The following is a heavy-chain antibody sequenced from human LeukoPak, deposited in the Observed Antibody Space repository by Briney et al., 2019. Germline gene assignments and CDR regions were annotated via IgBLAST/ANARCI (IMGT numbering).Heavy chain of an antibody. V-gene: IGHV4-59*01. CDR3: ARANIVVVPAATHYYYYYMDV. CDR2: IYYSWST. J-gene: IGHJ6*03. Sequence: PSETLSLTCTVSGGSISSYYWSWIRQPPGKGLEWIGYIYYSWSTNYNPSLKSRVTISVDTSKNQFSLKLSSVTAADTAVYYCARANIVVVPAATHYYYYYMDVWGKGTTVTVSS. CDR1: GGSISSYY. D-gene: IGHD2-2*01.